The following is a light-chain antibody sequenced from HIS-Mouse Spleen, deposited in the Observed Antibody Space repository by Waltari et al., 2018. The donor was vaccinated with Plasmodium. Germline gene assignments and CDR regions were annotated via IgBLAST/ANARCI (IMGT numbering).Light chain of an antibody. J-gene: IGLJ3*02. Sequence: SYELTPPPSVSVSPGQTARITCSGAALPKKYSYSYQQKSGQAPVLVIHEDSKRPSGIPERFSGSSSGTMATLTISGAQVEDEADYYCYSTDSSGNHRVFGGGTKLTVL. CDR1: ALPKKY. CDR3: YSTDSSGNHRV. CDR2: EDS. V-gene: IGLV3-10*01.